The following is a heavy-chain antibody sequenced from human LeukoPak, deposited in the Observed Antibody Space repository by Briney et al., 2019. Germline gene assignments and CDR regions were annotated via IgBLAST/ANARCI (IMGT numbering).Heavy chain of an antibody. D-gene: IGHD2-15*01. CDR2: IRYDGRNI. Sequence: GGSLRLSCAASGTTFSSYGMHWVRQAPGKGLEWVAFIRYDGRNINYADSVKGRFTISRDDSKNTLYLQMNSLRAEDTAVYYCAKDVSATLDSWGQGTLVTVSS. J-gene: IGHJ4*02. CDR3: AKDVSATLDS. CDR1: GTTFSSYG. V-gene: IGHV3-30*02.